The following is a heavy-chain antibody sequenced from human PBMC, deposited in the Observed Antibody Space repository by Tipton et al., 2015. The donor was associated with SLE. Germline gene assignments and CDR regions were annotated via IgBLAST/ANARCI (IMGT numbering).Heavy chain of an antibody. CDR1: GFTFSDYY. J-gene: IGHJ4*02. Sequence: GSLRLSCAASGFTFSDYYMSWIRQAPGKGLEWVSYISSSGSTIYYADSVKGRFTISRDNTKKSLYLQMNSLRAEDTAVYYCASRQGFGVGYYFDDWGQGTLVTVSS. D-gene: IGHD3-10*01. CDR3: ASRQGFGVGYYFDD. CDR2: ISSSGSTI. V-gene: IGHV3-11*01.